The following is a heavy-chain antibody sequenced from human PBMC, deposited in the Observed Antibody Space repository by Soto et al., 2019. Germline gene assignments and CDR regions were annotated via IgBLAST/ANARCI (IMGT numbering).Heavy chain of an antibody. CDR2: ISRSSSTI. CDR1: GFTFSSYS. Sequence: EVQLVESGGGLVQPGGSLRLSCAASGFTFSSYSMNWVRQAPGEGLEWVSYISRSSSTIYYADSVKGRFTISRDNAKNSLYLQMNSLRAEDTAVYYCARGMTPLDYWGQGTLVTVPS. CDR3: ARGMTPLDY. J-gene: IGHJ4*02. V-gene: IGHV3-48*01.